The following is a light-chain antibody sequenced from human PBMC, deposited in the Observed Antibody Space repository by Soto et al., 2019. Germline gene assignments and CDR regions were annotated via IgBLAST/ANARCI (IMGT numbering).Light chain of an antibody. CDR1: PSISSW. Sequence: DIQMTQAPSTLSASVGDRVTITCRASPSISSWLAWYPQKPGKAPKLLIYDASRLESGAPSRFSGSRSGTEVTLTISRLQPAEFATYYCQQYNSYSLTFGGGTKVEIK. J-gene: IGKJ4*01. CDR3: QQYNSYSLT. V-gene: IGKV1-5*01. CDR2: DAS.